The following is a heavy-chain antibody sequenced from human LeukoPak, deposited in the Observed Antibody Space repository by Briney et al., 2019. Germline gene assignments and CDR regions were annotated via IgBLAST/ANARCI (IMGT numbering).Heavy chain of an antibody. D-gene: IGHD5-18*01. CDR2: IYHSGST. CDR1: GDSISSGGYS. V-gene: IGHV4-30-2*01. CDR3: ARGGYSYGLDP. Sequence: SQTLSLTCAVSGDSISSGGYSWGWFRQPPGKGLEWIGYIYHSGSTYYHPSLKSRVTISVDRSKNQFSLKLSSVTAADAAVYYCARGGYSYGLDPWGQGTLVTVSS. J-gene: IGHJ5*02.